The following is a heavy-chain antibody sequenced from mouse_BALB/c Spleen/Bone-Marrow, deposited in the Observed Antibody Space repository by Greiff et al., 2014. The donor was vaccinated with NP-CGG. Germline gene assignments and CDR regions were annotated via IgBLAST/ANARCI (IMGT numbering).Heavy chain of an antibody. V-gene: IGHV3-2*02. CDR3: ARYDYDVGYFDY. J-gene: IGHJ2*01. CDR2: ISYSGST. CDR1: GYSITSDYA. Sequence: EVKLVESGPGLVKPSQSLSLTCTVTGYSITSDYAWNWIRQFPGNKLEWMGYISYSGSTSYNPSLKSRISITRDTSKNQFFLQLNSVTTEDTATDYCARYDYDVGYFDYWGQGTTLTVSS. D-gene: IGHD2-4*01.